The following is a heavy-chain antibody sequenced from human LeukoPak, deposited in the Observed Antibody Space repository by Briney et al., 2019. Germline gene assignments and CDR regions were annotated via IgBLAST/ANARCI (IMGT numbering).Heavy chain of an antibody. D-gene: IGHD4-23*01. Sequence: GSLRPSCAAPGFTVSSNYMSWVRQAPGKGLEWIGEINHSGSTNYNPSLKSRVTISVDTSKNQFSLKLSSVTAADTAVYYCARGRTTVVTYFDYWGQGTLVTVSS. V-gene: IGHV4-34*01. CDR3: ARGRTTVVTYFDY. CDR1: GFTVSSNY. J-gene: IGHJ4*02. CDR2: INHSGST.